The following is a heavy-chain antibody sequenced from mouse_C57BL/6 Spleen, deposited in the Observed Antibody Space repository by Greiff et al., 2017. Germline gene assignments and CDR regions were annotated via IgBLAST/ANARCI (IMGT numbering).Heavy chain of an antibody. Sequence: QVQLQQPGAELVMPGASVKLSCKASGYTFTSYWMHWVKQRPGQGLEWIGEIDPSDSYTNYHQKFKGKSTLTVDKSSSTAYMQLSSLTSEDSAVYYCARRGSRYYAMDDWGQGTSVTVSS. CDR2: IDPSDSYT. V-gene: IGHV1-69*01. CDR3: ARRGSRYYAMDD. J-gene: IGHJ4*01. CDR1: GYTFTSYW.